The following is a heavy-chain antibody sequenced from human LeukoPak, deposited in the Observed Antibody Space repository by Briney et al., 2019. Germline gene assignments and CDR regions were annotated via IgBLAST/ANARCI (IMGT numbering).Heavy chain of an antibody. D-gene: IGHD5-24*01. Sequence: SETLSLTCTVSGGSISSYYWSWIRQPPGKGLEWIGYIYYSGSTNYNPSLKSRVTISVGTSKNQFSLKLSSVTAADTAVYYCAREPRDGYNGGFTIDIWGQGTMVTVSS. V-gene: IGHV4-59*01. CDR3: AREPRDGYNGGFTIDI. J-gene: IGHJ3*02. CDR2: IYYSGST. CDR1: GGSISSYY.